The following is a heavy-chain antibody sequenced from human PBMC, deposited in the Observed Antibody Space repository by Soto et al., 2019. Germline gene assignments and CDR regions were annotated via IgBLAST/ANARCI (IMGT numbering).Heavy chain of an antibody. CDR1: GWSFRGYY. CDR2: INHSGST. V-gene: IGHV4-34*01. D-gene: IGHD3-16*01. J-gene: IGHJ6*02. CDR3: AMLCRLSRGYYGMDV. Sequence: SETLSLHGPGYGWSFRGYYWSWIRQPPGKGLEWIGEINHSGSTNYNPSLKSRVTISVDTSKNQFSLNLSSVTAADTAVYYCAMLCRLSRGYYGMDVWGQGTTVTVSS.